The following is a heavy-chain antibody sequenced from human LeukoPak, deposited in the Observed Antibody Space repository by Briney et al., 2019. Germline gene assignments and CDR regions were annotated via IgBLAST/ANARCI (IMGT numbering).Heavy chain of an antibody. CDR3: AKSNGYGLVDI. CDR1: GVSITSYY. V-gene: IGHV4-39*07. J-gene: IGHJ3*02. Sequence: SETLSLTCTVSGVSITSYYWGWIRQPPGKGLEWIGNIFYSGSTYYSPSLRSRVTISLDTSRNQFSLKLNSVTAADTAVYYCAKSNGYGLVDIWGQGTMVTVSS. D-gene: IGHD3-10*01. CDR2: IFYSGST.